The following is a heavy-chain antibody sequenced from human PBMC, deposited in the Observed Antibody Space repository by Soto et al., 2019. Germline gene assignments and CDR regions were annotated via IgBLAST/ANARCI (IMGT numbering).Heavy chain of an antibody. J-gene: IGHJ4*02. CDR1: GFTFSTYT. CDR2: ISSSSNYI. V-gene: IGHV3-21*01. CDR3: AIEPTRNEGALPIDS. D-gene: IGHD1-1*01. Sequence: EVQLVESGGGLVKPGGSLRLSCAASGFTFSTYTMTWVRQAPGKGLEWVSSISSSSNYIYYADSVTGRFTISRDNAKNSLSLQMTSLRSEDTTVYYCAIEPTRNEGALPIDSWGQGTLVTVSS.